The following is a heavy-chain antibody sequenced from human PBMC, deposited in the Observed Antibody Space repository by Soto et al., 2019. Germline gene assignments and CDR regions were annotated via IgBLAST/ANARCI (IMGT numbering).Heavy chain of an antibody. CDR2: INSRSSST. CDR1: GFTFSDNY. J-gene: IGHJ6*02. D-gene: IGHD3-9*01. V-gene: IGHV3-11*05. Sequence: GGSLRLSCAASGFTFSDNYMSWIRQAPGKGLEWVSYINSRSSSTNYADSVKGRFTISRDNAKNLLYQQMSSLTVEDTAVYYCTRGLVDSSPPYTYHGMDVWGQGTTVTVSS. CDR3: TRGLVDSSPPYTYHGMDV.